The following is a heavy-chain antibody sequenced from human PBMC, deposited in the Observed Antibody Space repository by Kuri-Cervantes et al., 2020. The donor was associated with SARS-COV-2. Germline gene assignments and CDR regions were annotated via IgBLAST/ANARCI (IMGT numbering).Heavy chain of an antibody. Sequence: GGSLRLSCAAPGFTFSSYGMHWVRQAPGKGLEWVAFIRYDGSNKYYADSVKGRFTISRDNSKNTLYLQMNSLRAEDTAVYYCAKDFWDIVVVPAPSFDYWGQGTLVTVSS. CDR1: GFTFSSYG. J-gene: IGHJ4*02. V-gene: IGHV3-30*02. D-gene: IGHD2-2*01. CDR2: IRYDGSNK. CDR3: AKDFWDIVVVPAPSFDY.